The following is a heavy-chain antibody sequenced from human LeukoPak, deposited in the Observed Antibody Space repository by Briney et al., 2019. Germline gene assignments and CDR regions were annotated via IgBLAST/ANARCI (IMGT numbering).Heavy chain of an antibody. CDR1: GFTFSSYE. Sequence: PGGSLRLSCAASGFTFSSYEMNWVRQAPGKGLEWVSYISSSGSTIYYADSVKGRFTISRDNAKNSLYLQMNSLRAEDTAVYYCARANYYYGSGSWNFDYWGQGTLVTVSS. J-gene: IGHJ4*02. V-gene: IGHV3-48*03. CDR3: ARANYYYGSGSWNFDY. CDR2: ISSSGSTI. D-gene: IGHD3-10*01.